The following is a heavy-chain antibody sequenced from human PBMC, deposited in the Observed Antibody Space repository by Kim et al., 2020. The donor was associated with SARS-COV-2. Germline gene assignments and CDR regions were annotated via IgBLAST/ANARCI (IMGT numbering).Heavy chain of an antibody. V-gene: IGHV1-69*13. CDR2: IIPIFVTA. CDR1: GGTFSSYA. D-gene: IGHD3-16*02. J-gene: IGHJ4*02. CDR3: VGDYAWGSYRIGDY. Sequence: SVKVSCKASGGTFSSYAISWVRQAPGQGLEWMGGIIPIFVTANYAQKFQGRVTITADESTSTAYMELSSLRSEDTAVYYCVGDYAWGSYRIGDYWGQGTLVTVSS.